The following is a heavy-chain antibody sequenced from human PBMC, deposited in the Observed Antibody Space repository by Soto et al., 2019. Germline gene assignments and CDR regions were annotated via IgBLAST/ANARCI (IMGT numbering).Heavy chain of an antibody. CDR3: ARDQAYCGGDCYSYFQH. J-gene: IGHJ1*01. CDR1: GFTFSSYA. D-gene: IGHD2-21*02. V-gene: IGHV3-30-3*01. Sequence: GGSLRLSCAASGFTFSSYAMHWVRQAPGKGLEWVAVISYDGSNKYYADSVKGRFTISRDNSKNTLYLQMNSLRAEDTAVYYCARDQAYCGGDCYSYFQHWGQGTLVTVSS. CDR2: ISYDGSNK.